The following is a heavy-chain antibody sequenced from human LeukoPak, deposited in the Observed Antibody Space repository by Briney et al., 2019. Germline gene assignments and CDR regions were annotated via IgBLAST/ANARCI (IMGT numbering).Heavy chain of an antibody. J-gene: IGHJ6*04. D-gene: IGHD3-3*01. CDR3: AKDRNYDFWSGYYYYGMDV. V-gene: IGHV3-30*18. CDR1: GFTFSSYG. CDR2: ISYDGSNK. Sequence: GRSLRLSCAASGFTFSSYGMHWVRQAPGKGLEWVAVISYDGSNKYYADSVKGRFTISRDNSKNTLYLQMNSLRAEDTAVYYCAKDRNYDFWSGYYYYGMDVWGKGTTVTVSS.